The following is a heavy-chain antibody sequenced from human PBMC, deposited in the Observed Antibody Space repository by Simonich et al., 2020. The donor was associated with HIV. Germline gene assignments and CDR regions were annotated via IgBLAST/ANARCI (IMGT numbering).Heavy chain of an antibody. V-gene: IGHV3-9*01. Sequence: EVQLVESGGGLVQPGRSLRLSCAASGFTFDDYAMHWFRQAPGKGLGWVSGISWNSGSIGYADSVKGRFTISRDNAKNSLYLQMNSLRAEDTALYYCAKDKGAYYGSGSPVYWGQGTLVTVSS. CDR2: ISWNSGSI. D-gene: IGHD3-10*01. J-gene: IGHJ4*02. CDR3: AKDKGAYYGSGSPVY. CDR1: GFTFDDYA.